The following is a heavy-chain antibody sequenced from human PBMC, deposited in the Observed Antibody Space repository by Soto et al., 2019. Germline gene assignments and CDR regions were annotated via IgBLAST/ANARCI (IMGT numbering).Heavy chain of an antibody. Sequence: GESLKISCKASGYIFIDYWIGWVRQMPGKGLEWMGIVYPRDSDTRYSPSFQGQVTISADRSTGTAFLQWRSLKASDTALYYCARPPLPGYSIHFNSWGQGPLFTVSS. CDR2: VYPRDSDT. D-gene: IGHD2-15*01. V-gene: IGHV5-51*01. J-gene: IGHJ4*02. CDR1: GYIFIDYW. CDR3: ARPPLPGYSIHFNS.